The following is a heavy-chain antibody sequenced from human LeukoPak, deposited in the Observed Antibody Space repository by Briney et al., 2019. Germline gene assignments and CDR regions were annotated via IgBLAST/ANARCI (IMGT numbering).Heavy chain of an antibody. J-gene: IGHJ6*03. D-gene: IGHD3-10*01. CDR1: GYDFTNYG. V-gene: IGHV1-18*01. CDR2: IRVYNGNT. Sequence: ASVKLSCKASGYDFTNYGISWVRQARGQGLEWMGWIRVYNGNTNYAQKVKGRVSMTTDTPTSTAYMELRNLRSDDTAVYYCARYASGNYYSSPETFHYYYMDVWGKGTTVTVSS. CDR3: ARYASGNYYSSPETFHYYYMDV.